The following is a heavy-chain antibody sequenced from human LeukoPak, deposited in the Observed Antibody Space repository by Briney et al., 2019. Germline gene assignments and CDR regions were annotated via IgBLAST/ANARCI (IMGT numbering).Heavy chain of an antibody. CDR2: IYHSGST. J-gene: IGHJ5*02. Sequence: PSETLSFTCAVSGYSISSGYYWGWIRQPPGKGLEWIGSIYHSGSTYYNPSLKSRVTISVDTSKNQFSLKLSSVTAADTAVYYCARAGYSYGQNWFDPWGQGTLVTVSS. D-gene: IGHD5-18*01. CDR3: ARAGYSYGQNWFDP. CDR1: GYSISSGYY. V-gene: IGHV4-38-2*01.